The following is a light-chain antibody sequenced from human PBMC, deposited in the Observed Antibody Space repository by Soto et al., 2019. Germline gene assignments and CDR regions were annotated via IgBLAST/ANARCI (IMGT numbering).Light chain of an antibody. CDR3: SSYTPSSTYV. CDR2: EVF. Sequence: QSALTQPASVSGSPGQSITISCSGTSGDVGGYDYVSWYQHHPGKAPKLIIFEVFNRPSGVSNRFSGSKSGNTASLTISGLQAEDEAAYYCSSYTPSSTYVFGTGTKVTVL. CDR1: SGDVGGYDY. J-gene: IGLJ1*01. V-gene: IGLV2-14*01.